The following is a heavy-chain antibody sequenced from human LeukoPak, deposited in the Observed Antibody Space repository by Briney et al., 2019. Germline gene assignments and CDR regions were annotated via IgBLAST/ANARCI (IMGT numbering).Heavy chain of an antibody. CDR2: ISAYNGNT. D-gene: IGHD6-19*01. CDR3: ARLGPAVAGDYYYYGMDV. J-gene: IGHJ6*02. Sequence: ASVKVSFKASGYTFTSYGISWVRQAPGQGLEWMGWISAYNGNTNYAQKLQGRVTMTTDTSTSTAYMELRSLRSDDTAVYYCARLGPAVAGDYYYYGMDVWGQGTTVTVSS. CDR1: GYTFTSYG. V-gene: IGHV1-18*01.